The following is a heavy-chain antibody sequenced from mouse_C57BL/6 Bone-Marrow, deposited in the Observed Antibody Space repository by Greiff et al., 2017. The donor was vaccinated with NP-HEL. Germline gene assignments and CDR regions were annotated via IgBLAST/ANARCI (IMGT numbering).Heavy chain of an antibody. CDR1: GFTFSSYA. J-gene: IGHJ2*01. Sequence: EVHLVESGGGLVKPGGSLKLSCAASGFTFSSYAMSWVRQTPEKRLEWVATISAGGSYIYYPDNVKGRFTISRDNAKNNLYLQIIHLKSEDTAMYYCAGGGRAGYFDYWGQGTTLTVSS. D-gene: IGHD3-3*01. V-gene: IGHV5-4*01. CDR3: AGGGRAGYFDY. CDR2: ISAGGSYI.